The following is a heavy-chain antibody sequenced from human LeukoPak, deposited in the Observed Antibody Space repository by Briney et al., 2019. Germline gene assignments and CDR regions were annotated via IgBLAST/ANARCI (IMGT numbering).Heavy chain of an antibody. CDR3: ARVVQLERRSYFDY. D-gene: IGHD1-1*01. Sequence: GASVKVSCKASGGTFSSYAISWVRQAPGQGLEWMGGIIPIFGTANYAQKFQGRVTITADESTSTAYMELSSLRSEDTAVYYCARVVQLERRSYFDYWGQGTLVTVSS. CDR1: GGTFSSYA. J-gene: IGHJ4*02. CDR2: IIPIFGTA. V-gene: IGHV1-69*13.